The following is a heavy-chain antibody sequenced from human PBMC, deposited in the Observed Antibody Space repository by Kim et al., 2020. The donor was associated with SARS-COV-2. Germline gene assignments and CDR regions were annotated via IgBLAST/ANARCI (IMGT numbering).Heavy chain of an antibody. D-gene: IGHD2-21*02. CDR2: INSDEYLS. CDR3: AALPGDTHYYSSYFMDV. J-gene: IGHJ6*03. V-gene: IGHV3-74*03. Sequence: GGSLRLSCAASGFTFTNYWMHWVRQAPGKGLVWLSRINSDEYLSMYADSVNGRFTISRDYTKNPLYLQMSSLRADDAAVYYCAALPGDTHYYSSYFMDV. CDR1: GFTFTNYW.